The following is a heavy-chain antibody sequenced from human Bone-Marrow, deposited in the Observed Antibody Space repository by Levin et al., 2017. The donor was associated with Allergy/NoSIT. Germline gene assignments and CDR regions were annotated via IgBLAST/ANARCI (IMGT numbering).Heavy chain of an antibody. Sequence: AGGSLRLSCATSGFIFSSSWMHWVRQAPGKGLVWVSRINSDGSSTLYADSVKGRFTISRDNAKNTLYLQMNSLKAEDTAVYYCARVAHYGDYLGQIDYWGQGTLVTVSS. CDR2: INSDGSST. D-gene: IGHD4-17*01. CDR3: ARVAHYGDYLGQIDY. V-gene: IGHV3-74*01. CDR1: GFIFSSSW. J-gene: IGHJ4*02.